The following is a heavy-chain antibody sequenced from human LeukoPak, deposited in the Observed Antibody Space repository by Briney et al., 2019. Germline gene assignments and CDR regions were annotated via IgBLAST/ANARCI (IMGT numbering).Heavy chain of an antibody. CDR1: GFTFSSYG. CDR3: AKDPTHYRVWDYYETIGLSY. D-gene: IGHD3-22*01. V-gene: IGHV3-30*02. J-gene: IGHJ4*02. CDR2: IRSDGSNK. Sequence: PGGSLRLSCAASGFTFSSYGMHWVRQAPGTGLEWVAFIRSDGSNKNYADSVKGRFTISRDNSKNTLNLQMNSLRAEDTAVYYCAKDPTHYRVWDYYETIGLSYWGQGTLVTVSS.